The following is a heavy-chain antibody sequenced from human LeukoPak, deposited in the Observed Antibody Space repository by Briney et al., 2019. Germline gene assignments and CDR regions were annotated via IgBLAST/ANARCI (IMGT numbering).Heavy chain of an antibody. CDR3: ARDKSGGSYWGFYYYYYGMDV. Sequence: AGGSLRLSCAASGFTFSSYWMSWVRQAPGKGLEWVANIKQDGSEKYNVDSVKGRFTISRDNAKNSLYLQMNSLRAEDTAVYYCARDKSGGSYWGFYYYYYGMDVWGQGTTVTVSS. V-gene: IGHV3-7*03. CDR1: GFTFSSYW. CDR2: IKQDGSEK. D-gene: IGHD1-26*01. J-gene: IGHJ6*02.